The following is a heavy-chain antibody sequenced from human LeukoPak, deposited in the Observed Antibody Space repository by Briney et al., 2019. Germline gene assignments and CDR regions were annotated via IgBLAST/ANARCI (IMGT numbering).Heavy chain of an antibody. CDR2: ISSSSNTI. D-gene: IGHD3-16*01. J-gene: IGHJ3*02. V-gene: IGHV3-48*01. CDR3: ARDRAWGNDAFDI. CDR1: GFTFSSYW. Sequence: GGSLRLSCAASGFTFSSYWMTWVRQAPGKGLEWVSYISSSSNTIYYADSVKGRFTISRDNAKNSLYLQMNSLRAEDTAVYYCARDRAWGNDAFDIWGQGTMVTVSS.